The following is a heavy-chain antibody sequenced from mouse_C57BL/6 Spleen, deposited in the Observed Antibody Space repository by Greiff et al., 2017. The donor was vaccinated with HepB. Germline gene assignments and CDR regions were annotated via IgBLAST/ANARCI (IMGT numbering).Heavy chain of an antibody. Sequence: QVQLQQSGPELVKPGASVKISCKASGYAFSSSWMNWVKQRPGKGLEWIGRIYPGDGDTNYNGKFKGKATLTADKSSSTAYMQLSSLTSEDSAVYFCARWDSSGYGAMDYWGQGTSVTVSS. V-gene: IGHV1-82*01. CDR2: IYPGDGDT. CDR1: GYAFSSSW. D-gene: IGHD3-2*02. CDR3: ARWDSSGYGAMDY. J-gene: IGHJ4*01.